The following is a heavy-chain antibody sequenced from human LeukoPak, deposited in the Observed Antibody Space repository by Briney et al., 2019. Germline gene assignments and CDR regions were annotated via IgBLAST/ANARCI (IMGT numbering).Heavy chain of an antibody. CDR3: ARDRGSLDPEQNFDP. CDR1: GYTLTELS. Sequence: GASVKVSCKVSGYTLTELSMHWVRQAPGKGLEWMGGFDPEDGETIYAQKFQGRVTMTEDTSTDTAYMELRSLRSDDTAVFYCARDRGSLDPEQNFDPWGQGTLVTVSS. J-gene: IGHJ5*02. D-gene: IGHD3-16*01. CDR2: FDPEDGET. V-gene: IGHV1-24*01.